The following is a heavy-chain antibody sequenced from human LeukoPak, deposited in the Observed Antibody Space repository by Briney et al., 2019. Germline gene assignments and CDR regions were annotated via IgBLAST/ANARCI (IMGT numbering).Heavy chain of an antibody. D-gene: IGHD3-10*01. V-gene: IGHV1-2*02. J-gene: IGHJ4*02. CDR3: ARGITMVRGVIIPTVYY. Sequence: ASVKVSCKASGYTFTGYYMHWVRQAPGQGLEWMGWINPNSGGTNYAQKFKGRVTTTRDTSISTAYMELSRLRSDDTAVYYCARGITMVRGVIIPTVYYWGQGTLVTVSS. CDR1: GYTFTGYY. CDR2: INPNSGGT.